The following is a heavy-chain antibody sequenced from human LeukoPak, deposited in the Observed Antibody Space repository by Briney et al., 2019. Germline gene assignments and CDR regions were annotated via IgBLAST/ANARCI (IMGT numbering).Heavy chain of an antibody. Sequence: SETLSLTCTVSGGSISSYYWSWIRQPPGKGLEWIGYIYYSGNTNYNPSLKSRVTISVDTSKNQFSLKLSSVTAADTAVYYCARAEYYYYYYMDVWGKGTTVTISS. J-gene: IGHJ6*03. D-gene: IGHD1-14*01. CDR1: GGSISSYY. CDR2: IYYSGNT. V-gene: IGHV4-59*01. CDR3: ARAEYYYYYYMDV.